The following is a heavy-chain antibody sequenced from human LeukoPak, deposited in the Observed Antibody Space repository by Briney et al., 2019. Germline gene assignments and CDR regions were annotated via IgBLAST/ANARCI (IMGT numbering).Heavy chain of an antibody. J-gene: IGHJ4*02. CDR1: GGSFSGYY. V-gene: IGHV4-34*01. CDR2: INHSGST. Sequence: SETLSLTCGVYGGSFSGYYWTWIRQPPGKGLEWIGEINHSGSTNYNPSLKSRVTISIDTSKNQFSLKLNSVTAADTAVYYCARGLSDVYWGQGTLVTVSS. CDR3: ARGLSDVY.